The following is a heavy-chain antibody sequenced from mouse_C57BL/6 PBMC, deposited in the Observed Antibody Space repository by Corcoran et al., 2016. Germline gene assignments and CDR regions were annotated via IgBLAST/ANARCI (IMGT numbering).Heavy chain of an antibody. CDR3: ASPLYDYAWFAY. J-gene: IGHJ3*01. CDR2: IYPGSGST. Sequence: QVQLQQPGAELVKPGASVKMSCKASGYTFTSYWITWVKQRPGQGLEWIGDIYPGSGSTNYNEKFKSKATLTVDTSSSTAYMQLSSLTSEDSAVYYCASPLYDYAWFAYWGQGTLVTVSA. D-gene: IGHD2-4*01. CDR1: GYTFTSYW. V-gene: IGHV1-55*01.